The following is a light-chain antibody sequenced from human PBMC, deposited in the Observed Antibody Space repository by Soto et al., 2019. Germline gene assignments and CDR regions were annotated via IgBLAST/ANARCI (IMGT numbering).Light chain of an antibody. CDR2: GAS. CDR3: QQYNNWPYT. CDR1: QSVNNN. Sequence: EIVMTQSPATLSVSPGGRATLSCRASQSVNNNLAWYQQKPGRAPRLLIYGASTRATGIPARFSGSGSGTEFTLTISSLQSEDFAVYYCQQYNNWPYTFGQGTKLEIK. V-gene: IGKV3-15*01. J-gene: IGKJ2*01.